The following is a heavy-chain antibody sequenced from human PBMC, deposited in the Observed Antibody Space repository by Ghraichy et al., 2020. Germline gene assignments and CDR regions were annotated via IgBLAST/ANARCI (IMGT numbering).Heavy chain of an antibody. CDR3: AKDLRVYYDFWSGYSSYYYYGMDV. Sequence: GGSLKLSCAASGFTFSSYAMSWVRQAPGKGLEWVSAISGSGGSTYYADSVKGRFTISRDNSKNTLYLQMNSLRAEDTAVYYCAKDLRVYYDFWSGYSSYYYYGMDVWGQGTTVTVSS. J-gene: IGHJ6*02. V-gene: IGHV3-23*01. D-gene: IGHD3-3*01. CDR1: GFTFSSYA. CDR2: ISGSGGST.